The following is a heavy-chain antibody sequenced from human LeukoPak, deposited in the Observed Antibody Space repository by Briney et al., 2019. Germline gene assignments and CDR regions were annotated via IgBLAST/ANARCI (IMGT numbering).Heavy chain of an antibody. D-gene: IGHD3-3*01. V-gene: IGHV3-7*01. CDR1: GFTFSNYW. J-gene: IGHJ4*02. CDR3: ARTARSEDDDFWSAYFAD. Sequence: PGGSLRLSCAASGFTFSNYWMSWVRQSPGKGLEWVADIKQDGRETYYVDSMKGRFTISRDNAKKSLYLQVSSLRAEDTAVYYCARTARSEDDDFWSAYFADWGQGTLVTVSS. CDR2: IKQDGRET.